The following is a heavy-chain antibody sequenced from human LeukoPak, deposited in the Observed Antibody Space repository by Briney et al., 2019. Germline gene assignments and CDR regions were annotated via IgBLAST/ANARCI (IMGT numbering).Heavy chain of an antibody. V-gene: IGHV1-18*01. CDR3: ARDGITMDRGVIIAAVDY. J-gene: IGHJ4*02. CDR1: GYTFTNYG. D-gene: IGHD3-10*01. CDR2: ISAYTGNT. Sequence: ASVKVSCKAAGYTFTNYGISWVRQSPGQGLEGRGWISAYTGNTNYAQKLQGRVTMTTDTSTSPAYMELRRLRSDDTAVYYCARDGITMDRGVIIAAVDYWGQGTLVTVSS.